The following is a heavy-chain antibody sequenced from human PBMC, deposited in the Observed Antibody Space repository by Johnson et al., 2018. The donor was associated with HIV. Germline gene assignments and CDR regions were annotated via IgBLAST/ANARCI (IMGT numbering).Heavy chain of an antibody. Sequence: QVQLVESGGGLVKPGGSLRLSCAVSGFTFSDYYMSWIRQAPGKGLAWISYLSGGGSAIYYADSVRGRFTISRDNAKNSLYLQMNSLRAEDTAVYYCARDRVGATAFDVWGQGTLVTVSS. CDR1: GFTFSDYY. J-gene: IGHJ3*01. V-gene: IGHV3-11*04. CDR2: LSGGGSAI. CDR3: ARDRVGATAFDV. D-gene: IGHD1-26*01.